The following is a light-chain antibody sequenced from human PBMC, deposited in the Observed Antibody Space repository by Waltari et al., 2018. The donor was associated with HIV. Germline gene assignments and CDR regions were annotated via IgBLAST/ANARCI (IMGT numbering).Light chain of an antibody. CDR2: VAS. CDR3: QQYYTTPHT. V-gene: IGKV1-NL1*01. Sequence: DIQMTQSPSSLSASVGDRVTITCRASQDIANSLAWYQHKPGKAPKLLVYVASRLERGVPSRFSGSGSGTDYILTISSLQPEDFATYYCQQYYTTPHTFGQGTKLEIK. J-gene: IGKJ2*01. CDR1: QDIANS.